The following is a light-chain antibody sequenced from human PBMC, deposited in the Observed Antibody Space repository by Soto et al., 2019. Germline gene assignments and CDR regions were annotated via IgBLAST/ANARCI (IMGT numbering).Light chain of an antibody. Sequence: EIVMTQSPATLSLSPGERATLSCRASQSVSSNLVWFQQKPGQAPRLLTYGASTRAPGIPARFSGSGSGTEFTLIISSLLSEDFAVYYCQHYISWQITFGQGTRLEIK. CDR2: GAS. CDR3: QHYISWQIT. CDR1: QSVSSN. V-gene: IGKV3-15*01. J-gene: IGKJ5*01.